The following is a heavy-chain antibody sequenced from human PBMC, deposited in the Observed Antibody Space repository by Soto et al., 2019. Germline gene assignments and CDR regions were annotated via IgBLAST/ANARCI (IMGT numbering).Heavy chain of an antibody. CDR3: ARVRIAAAEAHMDV. J-gene: IGHJ6*03. CDR1: GYTFTSYG. V-gene: IGHV1-69*04. CDR2: IIPILGIA. D-gene: IGHD6-13*01. Sequence: SVKVSCKASGYTFTSYGISWVRQAPGQGLEWMGRIIPILGIANYAQKFQGRVTITADKSTSTAYMELSSLRSEDTAVYYCARVRIAAAEAHMDVWGKGTTVTVSS.